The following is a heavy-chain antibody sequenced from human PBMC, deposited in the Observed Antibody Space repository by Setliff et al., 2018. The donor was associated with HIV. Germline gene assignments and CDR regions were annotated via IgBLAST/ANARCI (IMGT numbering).Heavy chain of an antibody. CDR1: GGTFSSYA. J-gene: IGHJ3*02. Sequence: GPSVKVSCKASGGTFSSYAISWVRQAPGQGLEWMGGIIPMFGAANYAQKFQGRVTITTDASTSAAYMELSSLRSEDTAVYYCTADFLFSWLGIWGQGTVVTVSS. CDR2: IIPMFGAA. V-gene: IGHV1-69*05. CDR3: TADFLFSWLGI. D-gene: IGHD2-21*01.